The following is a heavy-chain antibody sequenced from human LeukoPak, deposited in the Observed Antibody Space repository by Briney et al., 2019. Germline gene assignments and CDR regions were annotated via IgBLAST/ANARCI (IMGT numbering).Heavy chain of an antibody. Sequence: PSETLSLTCTVSGGSISSYYWSWIRQPPGKGLEWIGYIYYSGSTNYNPSPKSRVTISVDTSKNQFSLKLSSVTAADTAVYYCASHYWEPPTRGAFDIWGQGTMVTVSS. V-gene: IGHV4-59*01. CDR3: ASHYWEPPTRGAFDI. CDR1: GGSISSYY. J-gene: IGHJ3*02. D-gene: IGHD1-26*01. CDR2: IYYSGST.